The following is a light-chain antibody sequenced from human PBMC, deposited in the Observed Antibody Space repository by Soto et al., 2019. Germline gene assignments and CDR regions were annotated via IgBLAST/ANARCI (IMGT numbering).Light chain of an antibody. CDR1: QSVSST. J-gene: IGKJ1*01. Sequence: EIVMTQSPATLSVSPGESATLSCRASQSVSSTLAWYQQKPGQAPRLLIYGASTRATGIPARFSGSGSGTEFSVTISSLQSEDFAVYYCQQYNNWSPWTFGQGTKVEIK. V-gene: IGKV3-15*01. CDR2: GAS. CDR3: QQYNNWSPWT.